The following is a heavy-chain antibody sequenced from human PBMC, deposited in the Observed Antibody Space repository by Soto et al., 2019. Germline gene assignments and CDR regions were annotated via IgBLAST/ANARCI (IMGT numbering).Heavy chain of an antibody. CDR3: ARHKYSMSSSSADY. Sequence: GGSLRLSCAASGFTFSDYYMTWIRQAPGKGLEWVSYIGGSGNYITISYADSVKGRFTISRDNAKNSLYLQMNSLRAEDTAVYYCARHKYSMSSSSADYWGQGTLVTVSS. J-gene: IGHJ4*02. D-gene: IGHD6-6*01. CDR1: GFTFSDYY. CDR2: IGGSGNYITI. V-gene: IGHV3-11*01.